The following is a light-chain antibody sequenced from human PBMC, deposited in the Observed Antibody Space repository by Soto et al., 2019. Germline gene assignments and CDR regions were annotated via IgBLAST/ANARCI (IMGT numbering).Light chain of an antibody. V-gene: IGKV3-20*01. CDR3: QQYGSSPLLT. CDR1: QSVSSSY. Sequence: IVLTQSPGTLSLSPGERATLSCRASQSVSSSYLAWYQQKPGQAPRLLIYGASSRATGIPDRFSGSGSGTDFTLTISRLEPEDFAVYYCQQYGSSPLLTFGGGTQVEIK. CDR2: GAS. J-gene: IGKJ4*01.